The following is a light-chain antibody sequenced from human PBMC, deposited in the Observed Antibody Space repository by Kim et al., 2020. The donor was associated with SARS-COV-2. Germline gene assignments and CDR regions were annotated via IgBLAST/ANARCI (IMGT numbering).Light chain of an antibody. V-gene: IGKV1-39*01. Sequence: ASVRDRVTFTFRASQDISRYLNWYQQKPGQAPNLLLYTASSLQIGVPSRFTGSGPETDFTRTISSLQPEDFATYYCQQTYSASRTFGQWTKVDLK. J-gene: IGKJ1*01. CDR3: QQTYSASRT. CDR1: QDISRY. CDR2: TAS.